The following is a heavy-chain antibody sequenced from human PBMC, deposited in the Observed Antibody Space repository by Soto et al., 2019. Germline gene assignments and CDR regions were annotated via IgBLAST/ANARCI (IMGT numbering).Heavy chain of an antibody. J-gene: IGHJ4*02. D-gene: IGHD3-10*01. CDR2: INHSGST. CDR3: ARGDYYGSGSYYCFDY. Sequence: QVQLQQWGAGLLKPSETLSLTCAVYGGSFSGYYWSWIRQPPGKGLEWIGEINHSGSTNYNPSLKRRVTKSVDTSKNQFSLKLSSVTAADTAVYYCARGDYYGSGSYYCFDYWGQGTLVTVSS. CDR1: GGSFSGYY. V-gene: IGHV4-34*01.